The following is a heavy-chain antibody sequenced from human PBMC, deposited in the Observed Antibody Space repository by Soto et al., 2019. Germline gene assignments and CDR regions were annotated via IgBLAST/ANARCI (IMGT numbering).Heavy chain of an antibody. CDR2: IYHSGST. D-gene: IGHD3-22*01. CDR1: GGSISSGGYS. CDR3: ARDRDSSGYYSRGGFDI. J-gene: IGHJ3*02. V-gene: IGHV4-30-2*01. Sequence: QLQLQESGSGLVKPSQTLSLTCAVSGGSISSGGYSWSWIRQPPGKGLEWIGYIYHSGSTYYNPSLKSRVTISVDRSKNQFSLKLSSVTAADTAVYYCARDRDSSGYYSRGGFDIWGQGTMVTVSS.